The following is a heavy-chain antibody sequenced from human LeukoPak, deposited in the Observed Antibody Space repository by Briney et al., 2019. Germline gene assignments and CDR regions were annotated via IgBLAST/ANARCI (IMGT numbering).Heavy chain of an antibody. V-gene: IGHV3-23*01. CDR3: AKLGVRGVITPIDY. D-gene: IGHD3-10*02. CDR2: ISGSGGST. CDR1: GFTFSSYA. Sequence: GGSLRLSCAASGFTFSSYAMSWVRQAPGKGLEGVSVISGSGGSTYYADAVKGRFTISRDNSKNTLYLQMNSLRAEDTAVYYCAKLGVRGVITPIDYWGQGTLVTVSS. J-gene: IGHJ4*02.